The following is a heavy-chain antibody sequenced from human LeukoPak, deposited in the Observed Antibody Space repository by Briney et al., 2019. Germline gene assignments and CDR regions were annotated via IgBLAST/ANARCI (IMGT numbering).Heavy chain of an antibody. D-gene: IGHD3-22*01. CDR1: GFTVSSNY. J-gene: IGHJ4*02. V-gene: IGHV3-53*01. Sequence: PGGSLRLSCAASGFTVSSNYMSWVRQAPGKGLEWVSVIYSGGSTYYADSVKGRFTISRDNSKNTLYLQMNSLRAEDTAVYYCARTYDSSDYFDYWGQGTLVTVSS. CDR2: IYSGGST. CDR3: ARTYDSSDYFDY.